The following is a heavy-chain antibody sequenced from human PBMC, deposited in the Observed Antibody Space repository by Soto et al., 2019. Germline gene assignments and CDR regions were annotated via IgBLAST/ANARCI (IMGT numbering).Heavy chain of an antibody. D-gene: IGHD3-3*01. V-gene: IGHV3-11*01. CDR1: GFSFSDYY. CDR3: AREARHYGVVYD. J-gene: IGHJ4*02. Sequence: GGSLRLSCAASGFSFSDYYMTWIRQAPGKGLEWVSHISGSGSTMHDADSVKGRFTISRDNAKNSLYLQMNSLRAEDTAVYYCAREARHYGVVYDRGKGTLVTVSS. CDR2: ISGSGSTM.